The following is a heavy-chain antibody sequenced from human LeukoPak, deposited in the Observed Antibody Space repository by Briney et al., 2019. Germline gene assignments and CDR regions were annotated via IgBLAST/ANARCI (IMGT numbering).Heavy chain of an antibody. CDR3: ASGSYGRYFDY. CDR2: IYSGGST. D-gene: IGHD1-26*01. Sequence: GGSLRLSCAASGFTVSSNYMSWVRQAPGKGLEWVSVIYSGGSTYYADSAKGRFTISRDNSKNTLYLQMNSLRAEDTAVYYCASGSYGRYFDYWGQGTLVTVSS. J-gene: IGHJ4*02. CDR1: GFTVSSNY. V-gene: IGHV3-53*01.